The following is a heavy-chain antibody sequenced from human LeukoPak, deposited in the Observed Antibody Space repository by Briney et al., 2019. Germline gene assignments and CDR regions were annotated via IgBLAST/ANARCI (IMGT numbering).Heavy chain of an antibody. D-gene: IGHD3-10*01. J-gene: IGHJ6*02. Sequence: SETLSLTCTVSGGSISSGDYYWSWIRQPPGKGLEWIVYIYYSGSTYYNPSLKSRVTISVDTSKNQFSLKLSSVTAADTAVYYCARVGYYGSGSYYYGMDVWGQGTTVTVSS. V-gene: IGHV4-30-4*01. CDR1: GGSISSGDYY. CDR2: IYYSGST. CDR3: ARVGYYGSGSYYYGMDV.